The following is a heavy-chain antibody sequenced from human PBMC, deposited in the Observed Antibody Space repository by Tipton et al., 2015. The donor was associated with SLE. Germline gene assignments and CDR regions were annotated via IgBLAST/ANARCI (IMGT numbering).Heavy chain of an antibody. Sequence: TLSLTCAVSGDSINNAGYSWSWIRQPPGKGLEWIGYIYHSGSTSYNTSLNSRVTMSVERSKNLFSLNLTSVTAADTTGYYCQRVLSYLERSRQADDYWGQGTLVTVSS. D-gene: IGHD1-1*01. CDR3: QRVLSYLERSRQADDY. CDR2: IYHSGST. J-gene: IGHJ4*02. V-gene: IGHV4-30-2*01. CDR1: GDSINNAGYS.